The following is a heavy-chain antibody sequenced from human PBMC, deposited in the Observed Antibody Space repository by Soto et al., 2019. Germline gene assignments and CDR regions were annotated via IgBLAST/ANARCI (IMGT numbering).Heavy chain of an antibody. CDR1: GFTFSSYA. CDR3: AKEERAYASGSYYN. D-gene: IGHD3-10*01. J-gene: IGHJ4*02. CDR2: ISGSGGST. Sequence: PGGSLRLSCAASGFTFSSYAMSWVRQAPGKGLEWVSAISGSGGSTHYADSVKGRFTISRDNSKNTVYLQMNSLRAEDTAVYYCAKEERAYASGSYYNWGQGTLVTVSS. V-gene: IGHV3-23*01.